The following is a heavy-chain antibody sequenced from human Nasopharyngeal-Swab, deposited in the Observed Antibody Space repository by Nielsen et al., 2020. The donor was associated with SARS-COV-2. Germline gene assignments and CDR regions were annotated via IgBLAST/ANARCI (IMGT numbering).Heavy chain of an antibody. CDR3: ARGRDFSFDS. J-gene: IGHJ4*02. CDR2: TLYRSKWYN. V-gene: IGHV6-1*01. D-gene: IGHD3-3*01. CDR1: GDSVSSHSAG. Sequence: QTLSLTGAISGDSVSSHSAGWNWIRQSPSRGLEWLGRTLYRSKWYNDYAESVESRIAVNPDTSKNQFSLQLNSVTPEDTAVYYCARGRDFSFDSWGQGTLVTASS.